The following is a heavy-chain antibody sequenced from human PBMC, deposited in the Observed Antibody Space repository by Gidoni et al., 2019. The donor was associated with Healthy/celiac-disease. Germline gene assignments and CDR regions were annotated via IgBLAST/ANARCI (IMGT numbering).Heavy chain of an antibody. J-gene: IGHJ4*02. Sequence: EVQLLESGGGLVQPGGSLRLSCAASGITFSSYAMSWVRQAPAKGLEWVSAISGSSGRTYYADSVKGRFTISRDNSKNTLYLQMNTLRAEDTAVYYCAKDPTTETTGYFDYWGQGTLVTVSS. CDR1: GITFSSYA. CDR3: AKDPTTETTGYFDY. D-gene: IGHD4-17*01. CDR2: ISGSSGRT. V-gene: IGHV3-23*01.